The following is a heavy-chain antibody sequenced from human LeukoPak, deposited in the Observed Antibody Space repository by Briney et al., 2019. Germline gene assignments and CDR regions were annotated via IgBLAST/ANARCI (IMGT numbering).Heavy chain of an antibody. CDR3: VRDLGGRSGH. J-gene: IGHJ4*02. Sequence: GGSLRLSCAASGFTFSSNWMHWVRQAPGKGLVLVSRINEDGSTTNYADSVKGRSTIFRDNAKNTLYLQMNSLRAEDTAVYYCVRDLGGRSGHWGQGTLVTVSS. CDR2: INEDGSTT. D-gene: IGHD1-26*01. V-gene: IGHV3-74*01. CDR1: GFTFSSNW.